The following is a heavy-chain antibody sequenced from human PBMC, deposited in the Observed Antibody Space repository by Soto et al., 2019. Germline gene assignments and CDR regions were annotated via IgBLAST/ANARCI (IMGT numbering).Heavy chain of an antibody. CDR3: ARGIASRPYDH. V-gene: IGHV1-18*04. CDR2: ISGYNGNR. Sequence: ASVKVCCKAFGYNFTNFGFSWVRQAPGQGLEWMGWISGYNGNRKYSQRFQGRVTMTTDAFRSTAYMDLRSLRSDDTAVYYCARGIASRPYDHWG. CDR1: GYNFTNFG. D-gene: IGHD6-6*01. J-gene: IGHJ4*01.